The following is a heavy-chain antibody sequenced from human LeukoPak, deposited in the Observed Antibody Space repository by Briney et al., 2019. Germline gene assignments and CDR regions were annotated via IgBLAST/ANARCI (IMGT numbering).Heavy chain of an antibody. J-gene: IGHJ4*02. D-gene: IGHD1-26*01. CDR3: AKDQGGSYTPFDY. CDR2: ISGTGGST. CDR1: GFTFNSYA. V-gene: IGHV3-23*01. Sequence: GGSLRLSCAASGFTFNSYAVNCVRQAPGKGLEWVSTISGTGGSTFYADSVKGRFTISRDNSKNTVYMQMNSLRAEDTAVYYCAKDQGGSYTPFDYWGQGTLVTVSS.